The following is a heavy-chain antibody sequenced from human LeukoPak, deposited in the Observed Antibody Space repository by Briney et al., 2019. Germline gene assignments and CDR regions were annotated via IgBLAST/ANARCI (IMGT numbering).Heavy chain of an antibody. D-gene: IGHD3-3*01. CDR1: GFTFSTYA. CDR2: ISGSAGKT. Sequence: GGSLRLSCAASGFTFSTYAMTWVRQAPGKGLGWVSTISGSAGKTYYADSVKGRCTISRDNSKNTLYLQMNSLGAEDTAVYYCARSITIFGLVIYYFDFWGQGTLVTVSS. V-gene: IGHV3-23*01. J-gene: IGHJ4*02. CDR3: ARSITIFGLVIYYFDF.